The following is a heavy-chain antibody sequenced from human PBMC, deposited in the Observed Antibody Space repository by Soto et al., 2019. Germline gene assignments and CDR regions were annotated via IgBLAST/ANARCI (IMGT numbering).Heavy chain of an antibody. V-gene: IGHV1-18*01. D-gene: IGHD2-8*01. CDR1: GYTFTSYG. CDR2: ISAYNGNT. J-gene: IGHJ6*03. CDR3: ARMGKYCTNGVCWHYMDV. Sequence: ASVKVSCKASGYTFTSYGISWVRQAPGQGLEWMGWISAYNGNTNYAQKLQGRVTMTTDTSTSTAYMELRSLRSDDTAVYYCARMGKYCTNGVCWHYMDVPGKGTTVTVSS.